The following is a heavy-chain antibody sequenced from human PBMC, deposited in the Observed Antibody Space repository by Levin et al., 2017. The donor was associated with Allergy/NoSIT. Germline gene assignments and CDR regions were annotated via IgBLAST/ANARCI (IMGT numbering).Heavy chain of an antibody. D-gene: IGHD2-15*01. V-gene: IGHV3-33*01. CDR3: ARAVWYCSGGSCAHAPGVGGFYDYYMDV. Sequence: GESLKISCAASGFTFSSYGMHWVRQAPGKGLEWVAVIWYDGSNKYYADSVKGRFTISRDNSKNTLYLQMNSLRAEDTAVYYCARAVWYCSGGSCAHAPGVGGFYDYYMDVWGKGTTVTVSS. CDR1: GFTFSSYG. CDR2: IWYDGSNK. J-gene: IGHJ6*03.